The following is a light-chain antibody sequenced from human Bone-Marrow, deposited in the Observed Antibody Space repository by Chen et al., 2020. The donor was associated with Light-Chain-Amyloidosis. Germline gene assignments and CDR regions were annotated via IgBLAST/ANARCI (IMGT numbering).Light chain of an antibody. CDR2: EVT. Sequence: QSALTQPASVSGSPGQSITISCVGTSNDVGSYNLVSWYQHHPGKAPKLMIFEVTKRPSGVSNRFSASKSGNTASLTISGLQAEDEADYYCCSYAGNHKVFGGGTKLTVL. CDR1: SNDVGSYNL. J-gene: IGLJ3*02. CDR3: CSYAGNHKV. V-gene: IGLV2-23*02.